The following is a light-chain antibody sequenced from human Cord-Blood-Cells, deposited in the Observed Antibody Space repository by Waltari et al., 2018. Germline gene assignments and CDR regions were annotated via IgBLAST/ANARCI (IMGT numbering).Light chain of an antibody. CDR1: QSVSSSY. CDR3: QQYGSSPLT. CDR2: GAS. Sequence: EIVLTQSPGTLSLSTGERATLSCRASQSVSSSYLAWYQQKPGQAPRLLIYGASSRATGIQDRVSGSGSGTDFTLTISRLEPEDSAVYYCQQYGSSPLTFGGGTKVEIK. J-gene: IGKJ4*01. V-gene: IGKV3-20*01.